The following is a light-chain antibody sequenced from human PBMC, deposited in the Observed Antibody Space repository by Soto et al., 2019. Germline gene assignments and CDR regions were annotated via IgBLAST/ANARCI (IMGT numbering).Light chain of an antibody. Sequence: QSVLTQPPSVSGAPGQRVTISCTGSSSNIGAGYDVHWYQQLPGTAPKLLIYGNSNRPSGVPDRFSGSKSGTSASLAITGLQAEDEADYYCQSCDSSRSGVVFGGGTKLTVL. CDR3: QSCDSSRSGVV. V-gene: IGLV1-40*01. J-gene: IGLJ2*01. CDR1: SSNIGAGYD. CDR2: GNS.